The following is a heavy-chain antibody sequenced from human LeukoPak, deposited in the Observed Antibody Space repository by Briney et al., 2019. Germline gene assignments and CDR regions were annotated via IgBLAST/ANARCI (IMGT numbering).Heavy chain of an antibody. CDR3: AKRHGGEKPITIFGVVHL. V-gene: IGHV3-7*01. D-gene: IGHD3-3*01. Sequence: PGGSLRLSCAASGFIFSSYWMSWVRQAPGKGLEWVANIKQDGSEKFYVDSVKGRFTISRDNAKNSLYLQMNSLRVEDTAVYYCAKRHGGEKPITIFGVVHLWGQGTLVTVSS. CDR1: GFIFSSYW. J-gene: IGHJ4*02. CDR2: IKQDGSEK.